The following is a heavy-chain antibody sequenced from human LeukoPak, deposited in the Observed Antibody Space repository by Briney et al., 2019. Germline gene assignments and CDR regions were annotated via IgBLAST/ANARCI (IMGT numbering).Heavy chain of an antibody. CDR3: ARLRDYGSGTNAYFDY. Sequence: SETLSLTCTVSGGSISSSSYYWGWIRQPPGKGLEWIGSIYYSGSTYYNPSLKSRVTISVDTSKNQFSLKLSSVTAADTAVYYCARLRDYGSGTNAYFDYWGQGTLVTVSS. J-gene: IGHJ4*02. V-gene: IGHV4-39*01. CDR2: IYYSGST. CDR1: GGSISSSSYY. D-gene: IGHD3-10*01.